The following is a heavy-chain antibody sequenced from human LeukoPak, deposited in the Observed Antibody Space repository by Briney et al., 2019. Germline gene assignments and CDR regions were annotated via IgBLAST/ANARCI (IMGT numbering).Heavy chain of an antibody. D-gene: IGHD1-26*01. CDR3: ARESLGPPYYFDY. Sequence: SETLSLTCSVSGGSISSGSDYWSWIRQPAGTELEWIGRIYTSGSTNYNPSLKSRVTISVDTSKNQFSLKLTSVTAADTAVYYCARESLGPPYYFDYWGQGTLVTVSS. J-gene: IGHJ4*02. CDR2: IYTSGST. V-gene: IGHV4-61*02. CDR1: GGSISSGSDY.